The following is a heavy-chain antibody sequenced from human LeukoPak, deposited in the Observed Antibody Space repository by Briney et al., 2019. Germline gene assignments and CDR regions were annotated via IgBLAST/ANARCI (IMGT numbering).Heavy chain of an antibody. J-gene: IGHJ4*02. CDR2: ISGSADGT. V-gene: IGHV3-23*01. D-gene: IGHD2-2*02. Sequence: GGSLRLSCAASGFTFSSYAMSWVRQAPGKGLEWVSAISGSADGTYYADSVKGRFTISRDNSKNTLYLQMNSLRAEDTAVYFCAKTTAAIPGLFGYWGQGTLVTVSS. CDR3: AKTTAAIPGLFGY. CDR1: GFTFSSYA.